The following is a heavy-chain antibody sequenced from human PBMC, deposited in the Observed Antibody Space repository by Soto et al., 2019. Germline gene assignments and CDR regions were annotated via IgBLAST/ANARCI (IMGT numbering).Heavy chain of an antibody. J-gene: IGHJ4*02. CDR2: IYHSGST. Sequence: QVQLQESGPGLVKPSGTLSLTCSVSGGSISSSNWWRWVRQPPGKGLERIGEIYHSGSTNYNPSLKSRVSISVDKSKHQCSLKLSSVTDADTAVYYCARAGKVGGGQLVPYYWGQGTLVTVSS. V-gene: IGHV4-4*02. D-gene: IGHD6-6*01. CDR3: ARAGKVGGGQLVPYY. CDR1: GGSISSSNW.